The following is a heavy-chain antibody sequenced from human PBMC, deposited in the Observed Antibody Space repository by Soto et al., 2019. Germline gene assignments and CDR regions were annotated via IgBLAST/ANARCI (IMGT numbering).Heavy chain of an antibody. V-gene: IGHV4-59*01. J-gene: IGHJ4*02. CDR3: VRDQASMVQDIVKFDY. D-gene: IGHD2-15*01. Sequence: LSLTCTVSGGSISSNYWSWIRQPPGKGLEWIGYIYYSDNANYNPSLKSRVTMSLDTSKNQFLLKLSSVTAADTAVYYCVRDQASMVQDIVKFDYWGQGTLVPVSS. CDR1: GGSISSNY. CDR2: IYYSDNA.